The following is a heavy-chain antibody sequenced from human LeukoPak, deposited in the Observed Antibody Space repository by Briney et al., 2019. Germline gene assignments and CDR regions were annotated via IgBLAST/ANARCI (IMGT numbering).Heavy chain of an antibody. V-gene: IGHV4-39*07. Sequence: PSETLSLTCAVSGASISGSGYYLGWIRQSPGKGLEWIGNIYYTGNTYYNASLQSRVTISIDTSENQFSLRLNSVTAADTAVYYCARGELLLDAFDIWGQGTMVTVSS. CDR1: GASISGSGYY. CDR3: ARGELLLDAFDI. J-gene: IGHJ3*02. CDR2: IYYTGNT. D-gene: IGHD1-26*01.